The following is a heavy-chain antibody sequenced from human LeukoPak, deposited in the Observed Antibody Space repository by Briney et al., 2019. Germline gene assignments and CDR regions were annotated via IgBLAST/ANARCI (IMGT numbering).Heavy chain of an antibody. D-gene: IGHD6-19*01. CDR3: ARAIKAVAGTFHRDYYFDY. CDR2: ISSSSSTI. V-gene: IGHV3-48*01. Sequence: GGSLRLSCAASGFTFSSYSMNWVRQAPGKGLEWVSYISSSSSTIYYADSVKGRFTISRDNSKNTLYLQMNSLRAEDTAVYYCARAIKAVAGTFHRDYYFDYWGQGTLVTVSS. CDR1: GFTFSSYS. J-gene: IGHJ4*02.